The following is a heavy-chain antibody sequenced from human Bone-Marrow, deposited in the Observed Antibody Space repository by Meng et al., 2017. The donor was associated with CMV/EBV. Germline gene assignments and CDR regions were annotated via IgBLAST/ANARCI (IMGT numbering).Heavy chain of an antibody. CDR1: GYTFTSYY. D-gene: IGHD2-21*01. V-gene: IGHV1-18*04. CDR3: ARHKTFESVIDLIPDAFAI. CDR2: SSAYNGDT. Sequence: ASVKVSCKASGYTFTSYYMHWVRQAPGQGLEWMGRSSAYNGDTNYGQKFQGRVTMTTDTSTNTAYMELRSLRSDDTAVYYCARHKTFESVIDLIPDAFAIWGQGTTVTVSS. J-gene: IGHJ3*02.